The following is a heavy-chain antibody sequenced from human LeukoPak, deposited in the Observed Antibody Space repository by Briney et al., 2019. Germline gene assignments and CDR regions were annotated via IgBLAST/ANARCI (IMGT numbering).Heavy chain of an antibody. V-gene: IGHV3-30*18. CDR2: ISYDGSNK. Sequence: GRSLRLSCAASGFTFSSYGMHWVRQAPGKGLEWVAVISYDGSNKYYADSVKGRFTISRDNSKNTLYLQMNSLRAEDTAVYYCAKEEGVYYDSSGSYYFDYWGQGTLVTVSS. CDR1: GFTFSSYG. J-gene: IGHJ4*02. D-gene: IGHD3-22*01. CDR3: AKEEGVYYDSSGSYYFDY.